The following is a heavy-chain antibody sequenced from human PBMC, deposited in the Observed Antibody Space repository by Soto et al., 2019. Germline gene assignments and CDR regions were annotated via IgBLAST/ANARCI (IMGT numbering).Heavy chain of an antibody. V-gene: IGHV4-30-4*01. CDR2: IHSSGSI. CDR1: GGSISSDDYY. Sequence: SETLSLTCTVSGGSISSDDYYWSWIRQAPGRGLEWIGYIHSSGSIYYNPSLKSRATMSIDTAGNQFSLKVSSVTVTDTAVYYCARDLDGLHDDTSGPFPRPGWGQGTLVTVSS. J-gene: IGHJ1*01. CDR3: ARDLDGLHDDTSGPFPRPG. D-gene: IGHD3-22*01.